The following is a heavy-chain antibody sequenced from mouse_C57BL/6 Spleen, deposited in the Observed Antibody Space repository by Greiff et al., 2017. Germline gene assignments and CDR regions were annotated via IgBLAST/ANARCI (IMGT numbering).Heavy chain of an antibody. CDR1: GFTFSDFY. Sequence: EVQLVESGGGLVQSGRSLRLSCATSGFTFSDFYMEWVRQAPGQGLEWIAASRNKANDYTTEYSASVKGRFIVSRDTSQSILYLQMNALRAEDTAIYYCARDSLWFYAMDYWGQGTSVTVSS. J-gene: IGHJ4*01. V-gene: IGHV7-1*01. D-gene: IGHD2-2*01. CDR2: SRNKANDYTT. CDR3: ARDSLWFYAMDY.